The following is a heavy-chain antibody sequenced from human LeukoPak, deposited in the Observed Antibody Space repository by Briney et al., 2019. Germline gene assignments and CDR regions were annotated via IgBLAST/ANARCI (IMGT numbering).Heavy chain of an antibody. D-gene: IGHD1-26*01. CDR1: GFTFSSYG. Sequence: PGGSLRLSCAASGFTFSSYGMSWVRQAPGKGLEWVSAISGSGGSTYYADSVKGRFTISRDNSKNTLYLQMNSLRAEDTAVYYCARETSGSYYADYWGQGTLVTVSS. CDR3: ARETSGSYYADY. CDR2: ISGSGGST. J-gene: IGHJ4*02. V-gene: IGHV3-23*01.